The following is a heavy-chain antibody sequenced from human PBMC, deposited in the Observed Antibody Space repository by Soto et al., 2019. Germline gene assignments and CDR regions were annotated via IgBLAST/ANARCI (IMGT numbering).Heavy chain of an antibody. Sequence: SVKVSCKASGGTFSSYAISWVRQAPGQGLEWMGGIIPIFGTANYAQKFQGRVTITADKSTSTAYMELSSLRSEDTAVYYCASLAIFGVDTYYYGMDVWGQGTTVTVSS. CDR2: IIPIFGTA. CDR1: GGTFSSYA. D-gene: IGHD3-3*01. V-gene: IGHV1-69*06. CDR3: ASLAIFGVDTYYYGMDV. J-gene: IGHJ6*02.